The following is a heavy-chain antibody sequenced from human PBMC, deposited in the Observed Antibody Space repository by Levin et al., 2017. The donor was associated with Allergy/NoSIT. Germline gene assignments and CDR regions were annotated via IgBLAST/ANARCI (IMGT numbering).Heavy chain of an antibody. CDR1: GGSISSGGYY. J-gene: IGHJ3*02. CDR3: ARDAYGAPGSAFDI. V-gene: IGHV4-31*03. Sequence: LRLSCTVSGGSISSGGYYWSWIRQHPGTGLEWIGYIYYSGSTYYNPSLKSRVTISVDTSKNQFSLKLSSVTAADTAVYYCARDAYGAPGSAFDIWGQGTMVTVSS. D-gene: IGHD4-17*01. CDR2: IYYSGST.